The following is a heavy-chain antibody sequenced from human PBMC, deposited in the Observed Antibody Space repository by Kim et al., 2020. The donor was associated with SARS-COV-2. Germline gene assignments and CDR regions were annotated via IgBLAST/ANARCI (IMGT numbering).Heavy chain of an antibody. V-gene: IGHV3-15*01. J-gene: IGHJ3*02. CDR3: TTRMVTATRSRLLGI. CDR2: IKSKTDGGTT. CDR1: GFTFSNAW. D-gene: IGHD2-21*02. Sequence: GGSLRLSCAASGFTFSNAWMSWVRQAAGKGLEWVGRIKSKTDGGTTDYAAPVKGRFTISRDDSKNTLYLQMNSLKTEDTAVYYCTTRMVTATRSRLLGIWGQGTMVTVSS.